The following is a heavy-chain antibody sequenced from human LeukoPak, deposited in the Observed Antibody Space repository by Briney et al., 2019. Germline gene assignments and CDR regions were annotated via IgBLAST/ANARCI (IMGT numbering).Heavy chain of an antibody. V-gene: IGHV1-46*01. D-gene: IGHD5-12*01. Sequence: ASVKLSCKAFGYTFTSYYMHWVRQAPGQGLDWMGIINPSGGSTSYAQKFQGRVTMTRDTSTSTVYMELSSLRSEDTAVYYCARDGGSGYANWYFDLWGRGTLVTVSS. J-gene: IGHJ2*01. CDR1: GYTFTSYY. CDR2: INPSGGST. CDR3: ARDGGSGYANWYFDL.